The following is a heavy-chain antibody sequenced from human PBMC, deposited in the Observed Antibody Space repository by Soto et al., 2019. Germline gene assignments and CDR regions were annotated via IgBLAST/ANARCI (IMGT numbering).Heavy chain of an antibody. D-gene: IGHD7-27*01. J-gene: IGHJ3*02. CDR1: GFTFDDYA. CDR2: ISWNSGSI. Sequence: EVQLVESGGGLVQPGRSLRLSCAASGFTFDDYAMHWVRQAPGKGLEWVSGISWNSGSIGYADSVKGRFTISRDNAKNFLYLQMNSLRAEDTALYYCAKDPQHTLTAFDIWGQGTMLTVSS. V-gene: IGHV3-9*01. CDR3: AKDPQHTLTAFDI.